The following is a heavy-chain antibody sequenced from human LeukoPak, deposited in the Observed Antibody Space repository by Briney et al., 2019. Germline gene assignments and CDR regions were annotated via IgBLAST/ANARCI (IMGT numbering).Heavy chain of an antibody. CDR3: ARKRRKHMYYYDSSGYYDRAQHFDY. Sequence: SETLSLTCTVSGYSISSGYYWGWIRQPPGKGLEWIGSIYRSGRTYYNPSLKSRVTISLDTSKNQFSLKLSSVTAADTAVYYCARKRRKHMYYYDSSGYYDRAQHFDYWGQGTLVTVSS. D-gene: IGHD3-22*01. CDR2: IYRSGRT. CDR1: GYSISSGYY. J-gene: IGHJ4*02. V-gene: IGHV4-38-2*02.